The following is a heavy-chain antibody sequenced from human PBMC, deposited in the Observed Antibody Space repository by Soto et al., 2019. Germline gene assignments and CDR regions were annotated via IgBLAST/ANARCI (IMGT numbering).Heavy chain of an antibody. CDR1: ISTLSSYS. V-gene: IGHV3-48*02. J-gene: IGHJ6*02. CDR2: ISSSSSTI. CDR3: ARLDYSRSSYGMDA. Sequence: RLSGSASISTLSSYSINWVRHAQGKGLEWVSYISSSSSTIYYADSVKGRFTISRDNAKNSLYLQMNSLRDEDTAVYYSARLDYSRSSYGMDAWCQGTTLTVSS. D-gene: IGHD6-6*01.